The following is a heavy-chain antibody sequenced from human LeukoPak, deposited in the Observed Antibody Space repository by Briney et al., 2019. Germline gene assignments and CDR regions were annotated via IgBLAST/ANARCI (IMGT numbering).Heavy chain of an antibody. V-gene: IGHV1-69*05. J-gene: IGHJ4*02. Sequence: SVKLSCKASGGTFSSYAISWVRQARGQGLEWMGRIIPIFGTANYAQKFQGRVTITTDESTSTAYMELSSLRSEDTAVYYCARAGFDYCSGGSCYSEDDYWGQGTLVTVSS. D-gene: IGHD2-15*01. CDR3: ARAGFDYCSGGSCYSEDDY. CDR2: IIPIFGTA. CDR1: GGTFSSYA.